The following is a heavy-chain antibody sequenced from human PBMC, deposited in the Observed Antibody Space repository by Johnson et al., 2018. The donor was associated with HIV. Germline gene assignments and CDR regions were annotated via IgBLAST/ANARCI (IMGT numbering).Heavy chain of an antibody. Sequence: QVQLVESGGGVVQPGRSLRLSCVASGFTFSSYAIHWVRQAPGKGLEWVAVISFDGSDKYYADSVKGRFTISIDNSKNTLYLQMNSLRAEDTAVYYCARGSGVRTGGDSDAFDIWGQGTMVTVSS. CDR3: ARGSGVRTGGDSDAFDI. CDR1: GFTFSSYA. J-gene: IGHJ3*02. V-gene: IGHV3-30*14. D-gene: IGHD4-17*01. CDR2: ISFDGSDK.